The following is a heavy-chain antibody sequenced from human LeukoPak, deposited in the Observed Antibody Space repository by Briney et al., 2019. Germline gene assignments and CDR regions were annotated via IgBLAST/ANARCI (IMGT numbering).Heavy chain of an antibody. CDR2: IYYSGST. CDR1: GGSISSYY. D-gene: IGHD3-10*01. CDR3: ARSWGSGSYYPYYFDY. V-gene: IGHV4-59*08. J-gene: IGHJ4*02. Sequence: PSETLSLTCTVSGGSISSYYWSWVRQPPGKGLAWIGYIYYSGSTNYNPSLKSRVTISVDASKNQFSLKLSSVTAADTAVYYCARSWGSGSYYPYYFDYWGQGTPVTVSS.